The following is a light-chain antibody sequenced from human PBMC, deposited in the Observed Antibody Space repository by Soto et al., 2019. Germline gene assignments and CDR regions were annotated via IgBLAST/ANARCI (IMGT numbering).Light chain of an antibody. V-gene: IGKV3-11*01. CDR1: QSVSSY. CDR3: HQRSNWPRT. Sequence: EIVLTQSPATLSLSPGERATLSCRTSQSVSSYLAWYQQKPGQAPRLLIYDASNRATGIPARFSGSGSGTDFTLTISSLEPEDFAVYYCHQRSNWPRTFGQGTKLDIK. CDR2: DAS. J-gene: IGKJ2*01.